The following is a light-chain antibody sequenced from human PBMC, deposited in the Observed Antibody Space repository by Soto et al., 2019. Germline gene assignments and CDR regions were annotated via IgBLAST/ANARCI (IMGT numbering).Light chain of an antibody. J-gene: IGKJ1*01. CDR3: QQYNNWPPWT. CDR2: DAS. V-gene: IGKV3-11*01. CDR1: QTVNSY. Sequence: EIVWTQAAATLSLSPGEIATLSCRASQTVNSYLHWYQQRPGQAPRLLIFDASNRATGIPPRFSGSGSGTEFTLTISSLQSEDFAVYYCQQYNNWPPWTFGQGTKVDIK.